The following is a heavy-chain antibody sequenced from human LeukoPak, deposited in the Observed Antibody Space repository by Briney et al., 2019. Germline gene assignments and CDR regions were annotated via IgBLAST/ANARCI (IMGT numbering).Heavy chain of an antibody. CDR1: GYTFTSYD. J-gene: IGHJ4*02. D-gene: IGHD2-2*01. Sequence: GASVKVSCKASGYTFTSYDINWVRQATGQGLEWMGWMNPNSGNTGYAQKFQGRVTFTRNTSISTAYMDLSSLRPEDTAVYYCARAIPPPHCTTITCFKPFDYWGQGTLVTVSS. V-gene: IGHV1-8*03. CDR2: MNPNSGNT. CDR3: ARAIPPPHCTTITCFKPFDY.